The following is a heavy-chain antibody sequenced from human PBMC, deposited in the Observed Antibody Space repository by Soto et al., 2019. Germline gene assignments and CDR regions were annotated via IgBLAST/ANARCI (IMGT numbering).Heavy chain of an antibody. CDR2: ISGHNGNT. Sequence: QGQLVQSGAEVKKPGASVKVSCKASGYSFTSYGISWVRQAPGQGPEWMGWISGHNGNTNHPQSLQGRVTMTTDTSRNTAYMELRSLRSDDTAVYYCARHRFNYYDDTVYYYFDYWGQGTLVTVSS. V-gene: IGHV1-18*04. CDR1: GYSFTSYG. J-gene: IGHJ4*02. D-gene: IGHD3-22*01. CDR3: ARHRFNYYDDTVYYYFDY.